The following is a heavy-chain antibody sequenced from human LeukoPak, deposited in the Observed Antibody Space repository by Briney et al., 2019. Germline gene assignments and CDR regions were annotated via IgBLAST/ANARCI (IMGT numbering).Heavy chain of an antibody. J-gene: IGHJ4*02. D-gene: IGHD3-22*01. V-gene: IGHV3-30*02. Sequence: GGSLRLSCAASGFTFSTYGMHWVRQAPGKGLEWVAFIRSDGSDKSYAGSVMGRFTISRDNSKNTLYLQMDTLRAEDTAIYYCAKGSSGSRPYYFDYWGQGTLVTVSS. CDR3: AKGSSGSRPYYFDY. CDR2: IRSDGSDK. CDR1: GFTFSTYG.